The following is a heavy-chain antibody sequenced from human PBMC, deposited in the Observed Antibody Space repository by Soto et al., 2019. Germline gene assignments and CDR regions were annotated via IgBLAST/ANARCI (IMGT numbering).Heavy chain of an antibody. CDR1: GGSFSGQY. J-gene: IGHJ6*02. CDR3: ATHCGTNNCLRGMDV. Sequence: SETLSLTCAVYGGSFSGQYWSWIRRPPGKGLEWIGEINHIGHTKYNPSLKSRVTISVDTSKNQFSLNLISVSAADTAVYYCATHCGTNNCLRGMDVWGQGTTVTVSS. D-gene: IGHD1-7*01. CDR2: INHIGHT. V-gene: IGHV4-34*01.